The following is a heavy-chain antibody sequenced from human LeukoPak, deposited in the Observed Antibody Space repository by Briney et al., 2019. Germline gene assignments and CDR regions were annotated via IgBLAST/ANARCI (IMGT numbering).Heavy chain of an antibody. D-gene: IGHD2-2*02. CDR3: ARRKIDIVVVPAAISGTAKSRPIMDV. CDR1: GYTFTSYD. V-gene: IGHV1-8*01. J-gene: IGHJ6*03. CDR2: MNPNSGNT. Sequence: GASVKVSCKASGYTFTSYDINWVRQATGQGPEWMGWMNPNSGNTGYAQKFQGRVTMTRNTSINTAYMELSSLRSEDTAVYYCARRKIDIVVVPAAISGTAKSRPIMDVWGKGTTVTVSS.